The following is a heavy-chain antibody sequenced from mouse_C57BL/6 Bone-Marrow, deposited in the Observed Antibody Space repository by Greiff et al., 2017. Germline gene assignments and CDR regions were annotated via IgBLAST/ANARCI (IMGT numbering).Heavy chain of an antibody. CDR1: GYTFTSYG. D-gene: IGHD1-1*01. J-gene: IGHJ3*01. V-gene: IGHV1-81*01. Sequence: VQLQQSGAELARPGASVKLSCKASGYTFTSYGISWVKQRIGQGLEWIGEIYPRSGNTYYNEKFKGKATLTADKSSSTAYMELRSLTSEDSAVYFCAVLRYQFAYWGQGTLVTVSA. CDR3: AVLRYQFAY. CDR2: IYPRSGNT.